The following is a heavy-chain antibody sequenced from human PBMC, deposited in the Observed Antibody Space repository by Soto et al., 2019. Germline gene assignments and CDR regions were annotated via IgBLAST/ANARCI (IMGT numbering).Heavy chain of an antibody. V-gene: IGHV3-72*01. CDR3: AMGKGTTWTDHALDV. Sequence: EVQLVESGGGLVQPGGSLRLSCAASGFTFSDPYMDWVRQDPGKGLEWVGRIRNRLNSYTTQYAASVKGRFTISRDDSENSLYLQMNSLKIEDTAVYYCAMGKGTTWTDHALDVWGQRTMVTASS. D-gene: IGHD1-1*01. CDR2: IRNRLNSYTT. J-gene: IGHJ3*01. CDR1: GFTFSDPY.